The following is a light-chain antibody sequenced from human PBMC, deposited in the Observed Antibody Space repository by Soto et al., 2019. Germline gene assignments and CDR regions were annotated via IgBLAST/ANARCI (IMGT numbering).Light chain of an antibody. CDR3: QQYDKYWT. Sequence: EIVMTQSPATLSVSPGERATLSCRASQSVSINLAWYQQKPGQAPRLLIYGASTRATGIPARFSGSGSGTEFTLTISSLQSEDFATYYCQQYDKYWTFGQGTKVEIK. V-gene: IGKV3-15*01. CDR2: GAS. J-gene: IGKJ1*01. CDR1: QSVSIN.